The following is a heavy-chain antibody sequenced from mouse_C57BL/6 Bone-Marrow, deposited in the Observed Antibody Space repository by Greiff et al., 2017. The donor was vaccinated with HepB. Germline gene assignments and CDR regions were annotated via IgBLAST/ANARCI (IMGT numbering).Heavy chain of an antibody. D-gene: IGHD2-3*01. CDR2: IYPRSGNT. V-gene: IGHV1-81*01. CDR1: GYTFTSYG. CDR3: ARVYDGYPYYAMDY. Sequence: VKLVESGAELARPGASVKLSCKASGYTFTSYGISWVKQRTGQGLEWIGEIYPRSGNTYYNEKFKGKATLTADKSSSTAYMELRSLTSEDSAVYFCARVYDGYPYYAMDYWGQGTSVTVSS. J-gene: IGHJ4*01.